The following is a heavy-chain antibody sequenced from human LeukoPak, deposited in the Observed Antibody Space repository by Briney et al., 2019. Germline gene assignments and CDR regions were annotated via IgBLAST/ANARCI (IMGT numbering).Heavy chain of an antibody. Sequence: SVKVSCKASGGTFSSYAISWVRQAPGQGLEWMGRIIPIFGTANYAQKFQGRVTITTDESTSTAYMELSSLRSEDTAVYYCASSPNNWNFRYYFDYWGQGTLVTVSS. J-gene: IGHJ4*02. CDR3: ASSPNNWNFRYYFDY. CDR1: GGTFSSYA. D-gene: IGHD1-7*01. V-gene: IGHV1-69*05. CDR2: IIPIFGTA.